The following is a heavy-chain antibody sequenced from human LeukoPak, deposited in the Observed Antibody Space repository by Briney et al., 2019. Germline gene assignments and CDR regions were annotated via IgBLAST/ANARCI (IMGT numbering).Heavy chain of an antibody. CDR2: INQDGSEK. V-gene: IGHV3-7*03. D-gene: IGHD2-15*01. J-gene: IGHJ6*02. Sequence: PGGSLRLSCAASGFTFTSYWMSWVRQAPGKGLEWVANINQDGSEKNYADSVEGRFTITRDNAKSSLYLQMNSLRAEDTAVYFCATCSYFYGMYIWGQGTTVTVSS. CDR3: ATCSYFYGMYI. CDR1: GFTFTSYW.